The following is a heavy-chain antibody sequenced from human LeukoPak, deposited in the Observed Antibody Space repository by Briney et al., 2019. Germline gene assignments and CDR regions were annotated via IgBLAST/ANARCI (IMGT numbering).Heavy chain of an antibody. V-gene: IGHV1-69*05. J-gene: IGHJ4*02. Sequence: EASVKVSCKASGGTFSSYAISWVRQAPGQGLEWMGGIIPIFGTANYAQEFQGRVTITTDESTSTAYMELSSLRSEDTAVYYCASVPRVELPLYYFDYWGQGTLVTVSS. CDR1: GGTFSSYA. CDR2: IIPIFGTA. CDR3: ASVPRVELPLYYFDY. D-gene: IGHD1-26*01.